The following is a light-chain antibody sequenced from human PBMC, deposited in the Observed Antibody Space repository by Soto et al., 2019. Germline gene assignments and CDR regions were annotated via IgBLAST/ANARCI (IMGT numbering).Light chain of an antibody. CDR2: DAS. CDR3: QQRYNWPPIT. J-gene: IGKJ5*01. Sequence: EIVLTQSLGTLSLSPGESATLSCLASQSVSSYLAWYQQKPGQAPRLLIYDASNRATGIPARFSGSGSGTDFTLTISSLEPEDFAIYYCQQRYNWPPITFGQGTRLEI. V-gene: IGKV3-11*01. CDR1: QSVSSY.